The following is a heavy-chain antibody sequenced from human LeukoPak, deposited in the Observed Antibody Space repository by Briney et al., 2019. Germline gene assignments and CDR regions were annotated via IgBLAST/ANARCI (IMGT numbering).Heavy chain of an antibody. D-gene: IGHD3-10*01. CDR3: AKDNYGSSVY. J-gene: IGHJ4*02. V-gene: IGHV3-23*01. Sequence: GGSLRLSCAASGFTFSSYGMSWVRQAPGKGLEWVSGISGSGGSTYYADSVKGRFTISRDNSKNMLYLQMNSLGAEDTAVYYCAKDNYGSSVYWGQGTLVTVSS. CDR1: GFTFSSYG. CDR2: ISGSGGST.